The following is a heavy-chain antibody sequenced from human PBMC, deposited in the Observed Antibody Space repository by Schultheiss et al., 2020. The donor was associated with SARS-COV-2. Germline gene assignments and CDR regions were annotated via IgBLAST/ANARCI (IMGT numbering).Heavy chain of an antibody. CDR1: GFTFSNAW. CDR3: VKDTGYCSTTSCYGDYDYYYGMDV. Sequence: GGSLRLSCAASGFTFSNAWMSWVRQAPGKGLEWVSSISSSSRYIYYADSMKGRFTISRDNSKNTLYLQMSSLRAEDTAVYYCVKDTGYCSTTSCYGDYDYYYGMDVWGQGTTVTVSS. D-gene: IGHD2-2*01. V-gene: IGHV3-21*01. CDR2: ISSSSRYI. J-gene: IGHJ6*02.